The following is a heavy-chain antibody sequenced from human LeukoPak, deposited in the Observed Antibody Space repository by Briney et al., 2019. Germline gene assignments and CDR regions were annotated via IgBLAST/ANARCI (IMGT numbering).Heavy chain of an antibody. CDR3: ARVREDIVVVVAAYDAFDI. J-gene: IGHJ3*02. CDR2: ISAYNGNT. CDR1: GYTFTSYG. Sequence: GASVKVSCKASGYTFTSYGISWVRQAPGQGLEWMGWISAYNGNTNYAQKLQGRVTMTTDTSTSTAYMELRSLRSDDTAVYYCARVREDIVVVVAAYDAFDIWGQGTMVTVSS. V-gene: IGHV1-18*01. D-gene: IGHD2-15*01.